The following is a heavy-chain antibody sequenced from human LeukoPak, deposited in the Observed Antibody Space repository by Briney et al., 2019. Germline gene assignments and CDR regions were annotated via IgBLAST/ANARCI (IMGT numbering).Heavy chain of an antibody. D-gene: IGHD1-14*01. J-gene: IGHJ4*02. CDR1: GFTFSRHG. Sequence: PGGSLRLSCAASGFTFSRHGMHWVCQAPGKGLEWVAVVSYDESSIYYADSVKGRFTISRDNSKDTVFLHMNSLRSDDTAVYYCTKAQLPRHEPGNFYFDYWGQGILVTVSS. CDR3: TKAQLPRHEPGNFYFDY. CDR2: VSYDESSI. V-gene: IGHV3-30*18.